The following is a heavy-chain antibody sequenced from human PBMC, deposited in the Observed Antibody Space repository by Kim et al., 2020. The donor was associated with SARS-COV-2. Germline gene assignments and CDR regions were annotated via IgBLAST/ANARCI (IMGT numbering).Heavy chain of an antibody. J-gene: IGHJ4*01. D-gene: IGHD3-10*01. Sequence: SETLSLTCAVYGGSFSGYYLSWIRQPPGKGLEWIGEINHSGSTNYNPSLKSRVTISVDTSKNQFSLKLGSVTAADTAVYYCAKLVRRITMVRGVYYFDY. CDR2: INHSGST. CDR1: GGSFSGYY. V-gene: IGHV4-34*01. CDR3: AKLVRRITMVRGVYYFDY.